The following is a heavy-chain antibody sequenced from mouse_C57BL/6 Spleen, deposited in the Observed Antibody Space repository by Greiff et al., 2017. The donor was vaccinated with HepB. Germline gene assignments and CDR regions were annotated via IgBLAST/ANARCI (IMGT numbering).Heavy chain of an antibody. CDR3: ARDSMGAMGY. J-gene: IGHJ4*01. Sequence: DVKLVESGGDLVKPGGSLKLSCAASGFTFSSYGMSWVRQTPDKRLEWVATISSGGSYTYYPDSVKGRFTISRDNAKNTLYLQMSSLKSEDTAMYYCARDSMGAMGYWGQGASVTVSS. CDR2: ISSGGSYT. V-gene: IGHV5-6*02. CDR1: GFTFSSYG.